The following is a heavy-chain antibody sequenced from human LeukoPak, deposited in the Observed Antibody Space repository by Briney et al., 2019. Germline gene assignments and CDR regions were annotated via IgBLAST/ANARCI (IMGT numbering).Heavy chain of an antibody. Sequence: GGSLRLSCAASGFTFSGYSMSWVRQAPGKGLEWVAGLGRTGEYKYYADSVKGRFTISRDNSKDTVSLQMNSLRAEDTAVYYCARARFGTAGADYWGQGTLVTVSS. J-gene: IGHJ4*02. V-gene: IGHV3-23*01. CDR3: ARARFGTAGADY. CDR2: LGRTGEYK. CDR1: GFTFSGYS. D-gene: IGHD1-1*01.